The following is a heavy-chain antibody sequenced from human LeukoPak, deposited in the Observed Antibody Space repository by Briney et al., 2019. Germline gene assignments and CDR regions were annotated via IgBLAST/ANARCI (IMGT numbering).Heavy chain of an antibody. CDR3: AAGSWSGYYSYYYYGMDV. Sequence: ASVKVSCKASGYTFTSYAMHWVRQAPGQRLEWMGWINAGNGNTKYSQKFQGRVTITRDTSASTAYKELSSLRSEDTAVYYCAAGSWSGYYSYYYYGMDVWGQGTTVTVSS. CDR2: INAGNGNT. J-gene: IGHJ6*02. V-gene: IGHV1-3*01. CDR1: GYTFTSYA. D-gene: IGHD3-3*01.